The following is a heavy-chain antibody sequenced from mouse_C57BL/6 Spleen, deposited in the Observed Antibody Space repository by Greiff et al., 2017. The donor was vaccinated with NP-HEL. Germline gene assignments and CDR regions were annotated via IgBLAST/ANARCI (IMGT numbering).Heavy chain of an antibody. Sequence: VQLQQSGAELVRPGTSVKVSCKASGYAFTNYLIEWVKQRPGQGLAWIGVINPGSGGTNYNEKFKGKATLTADTSSSTAYMQLSSLTSEDSAVYFFARGRGDYWGQGTTLTVSS. CDR3: ARGRGDY. CDR2: INPGSGGT. J-gene: IGHJ2*01. CDR1: GYAFTNYL. V-gene: IGHV1-54*01.